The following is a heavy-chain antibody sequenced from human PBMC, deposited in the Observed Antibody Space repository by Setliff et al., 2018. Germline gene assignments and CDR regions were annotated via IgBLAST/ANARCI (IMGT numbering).Heavy chain of an antibody. D-gene: IGHD3-22*01. J-gene: IGHJ2*01. CDR3: ARAVDSSGYFPFWYFDL. CDR2: SSHSGST. Sequence: PSETLSLTCSVYGESFSNNYWSWIRQPPGKGLEWIGESSHSGSTSYSPSLKSRLTMSVDTSKNQFSLQLTSVTAADTAIYFCARAVDSSGYFPFWYFDLWGRGTLVTVSS. V-gene: IGHV4-34*01. CDR1: GESFSNNY.